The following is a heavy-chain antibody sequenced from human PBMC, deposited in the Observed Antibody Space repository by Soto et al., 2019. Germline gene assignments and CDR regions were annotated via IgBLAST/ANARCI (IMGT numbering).Heavy chain of an antibody. D-gene: IGHD3-22*01. CDR2: IYYSGST. Sequence: SSETLSLTCTVSGGSISSYYWSWIRQPPGKGLEWIGYIYYSGSTNYNPSLKSRVTISVDTSKNQFSLKLSSVTAADTAVYYCARVGPWVPYYYDSSPYTFENWFDPWGQGTLVTVSS. V-gene: IGHV4-59*01. J-gene: IGHJ5*02. CDR3: ARVGPWVPYYYDSSPYTFENWFDP. CDR1: GGSISSYY.